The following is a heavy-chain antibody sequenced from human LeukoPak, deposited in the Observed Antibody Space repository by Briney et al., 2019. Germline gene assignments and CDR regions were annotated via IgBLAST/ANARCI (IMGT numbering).Heavy chain of an antibody. CDR1: GGSISSYY. V-gene: IGHV4-4*07. Sequence: SETLSLTCTVSGGSISSYYWSWIRQPAGTALEWIGRIYTSGTITYNPSIKSRVTMSVDTSKNQFSLKLSSVTAADTAVYYCARDSGTTGEVKFDPWGQGTLVTVSS. CDR3: ARDSGTTGEVKFDP. D-gene: IGHD3-10*01. CDR2: IYTSGTI. J-gene: IGHJ5*02.